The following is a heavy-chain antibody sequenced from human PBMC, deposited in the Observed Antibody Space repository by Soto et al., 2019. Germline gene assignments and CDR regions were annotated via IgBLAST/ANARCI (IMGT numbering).Heavy chain of an antibody. D-gene: IGHD4-17*01. Sequence: GGSLRLSCAASGFTFSNAWMSWVRQAPGKGLEWVGRIKSKTDGGTTDYAAPVKGRFTISRDDSKNTLYLQMNSLKTEDTAVYYCTCYYGDYGVCFDYWGQGTLVTVSS. CDR3: TCYYGDYGVCFDY. J-gene: IGHJ4*02. V-gene: IGHV3-15*01. CDR1: GFTFSNAW. CDR2: IKSKTDGGTT.